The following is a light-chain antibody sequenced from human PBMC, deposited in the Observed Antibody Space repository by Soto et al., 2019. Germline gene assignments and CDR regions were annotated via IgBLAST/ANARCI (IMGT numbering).Light chain of an antibody. CDR2: EVT. V-gene: IGLV2-8*01. CDR3: SSYAGSNNLV. J-gene: IGLJ2*01. CDR1: SSDVGGYNY. Sequence: QSALTQPPSASGSPGQSVTISCTGTSSDVGGYNYVSWYQQHPAKAPKLMIYEVTKRPSRVPDRFSGSKSGNTASLTVSGLQAEDEADYYCSSYAGSNNLVFGGGTKVTVL.